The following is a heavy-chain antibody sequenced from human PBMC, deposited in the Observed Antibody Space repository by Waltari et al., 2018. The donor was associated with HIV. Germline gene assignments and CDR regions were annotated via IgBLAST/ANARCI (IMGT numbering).Heavy chain of an antibody. J-gene: IGHJ4*02. V-gene: IGHV4-34*01. CDR1: GGSFSGYY. D-gene: IGHD6-13*01. CDR3: ARGGDPGDSSSRSIPHYFDY. CDR2: INHSGST. Sequence: QVQLQQWGAGLLKPSETLSLTCAVYGGSFSGYYWSWIRQPPGKGLEWIGEINHSGSTNYNPSLKSRVTISVDTSKNQFSLKLSSVTAADTAVYYCARGGDPGDSSSRSIPHYFDYWGQGTLVTVSS.